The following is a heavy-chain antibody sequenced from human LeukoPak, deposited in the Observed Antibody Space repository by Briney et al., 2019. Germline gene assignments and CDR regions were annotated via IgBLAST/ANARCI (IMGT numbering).Heavy chain of an antibody. CDR3: AREGDNYGNWFDP. CDR2: IYYSGST. CDR1: GGSISSYY. D-gene: IGHD5-18*01. V-gene: IGHV4-59*01. J-gene: IGHJ5*02. Sequence: SETLSLTCTVSGGSISSYYWSWIRQPPGKGLEWIGYIYYSGSTNYNPSLKSRVTISVDTSKNQFSLKLSSVTAADTAVYYCAREGDNYGNWFDPWGQGTLVTVSS.